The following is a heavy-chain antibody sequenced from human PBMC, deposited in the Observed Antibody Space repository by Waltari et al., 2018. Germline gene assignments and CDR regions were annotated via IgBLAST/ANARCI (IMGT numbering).Heavy chain of an antibody. CDR3: ARLPLNYAVDV. D-gene: IGHD3-9*01. Sequence: QLQLQESGPGLVTPSETLSLTCTVSGGSISSSTSYWGWIRQTPGKGLECIGSIYYSGTTYHNPSLKSRITISIDTSQNQFSLKLYSVTAADTAVYYCARLPLNYAVDVWGQGTTVTVSS. CDR2: IYYSGTT. CDR1: GGSISSSTSY. J-gene: IGHJ6*02. V-gene: IGHV4-39*07.